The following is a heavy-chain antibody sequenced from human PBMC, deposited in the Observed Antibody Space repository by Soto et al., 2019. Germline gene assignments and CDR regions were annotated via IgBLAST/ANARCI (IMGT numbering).Heavy chain of an antibody. J-gene: IGHJ3*02. V-gene: IGHV3-30*18. D-gene: IGHD3-10*01. Sequence: VQLVESGGGVVQPGRSLRLSCAASGFTFSSYGMHWVRQAPGKGLEWVAVISYDGSNKYYADSVKGRFTISRDNSKNTLYLQMNSLRAEDTAVYYCANDTYYYGSGSYDAFDIWGQGTMVTVSS. CDR2: ISYDGSNK. CDR1: GFTFSSYG. CDR3: ANDTYYYGSGSYDAFDI.